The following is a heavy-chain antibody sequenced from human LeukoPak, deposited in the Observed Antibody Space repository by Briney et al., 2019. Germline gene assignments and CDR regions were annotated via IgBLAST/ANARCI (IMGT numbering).Heavy chain of an antibody. CDR1: GCTFSSYS. CDR2: ISSRGSTI. V-gene: IGHV3-48*04. CDR3: ARSSNMEKWELLLRIDAFDI. Sequence: PGWAVRPSCAASGCTFSSYSMNEVRQAPGKGLEGVSYISSRGSTIYYADSVKGRFTISRDNAKTSLYLQMNSLRAEDTAVSYCARSSNMEKWELLLRIDAFDIWGQGTMVTVSS. J-gene: IGHJ3*02. D-gene: IGHD1-26*01.